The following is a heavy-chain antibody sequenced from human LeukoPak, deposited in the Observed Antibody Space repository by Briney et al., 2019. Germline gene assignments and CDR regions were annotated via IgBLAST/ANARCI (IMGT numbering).Heavy chain of an antibody. CDR3: ASQHDTVTKFPYAMGY. D-gene: IGHD4-17*01. CDR2: IRYDGSNK. V-gene: IGHV3-30*02. CDR1: GFTFSSYG. Sequence: GGSLRLSCAASGFTFSSYGMHWVRQAPGKGLEWVAFIRYDGSNKYYADSVKGRFTISRDNSKNTLYLQMNSLRAEDTAVYYCASQHDTVTKFPYAMGYWGQGTLVTVSS. J-gene: IGHJ4*02.